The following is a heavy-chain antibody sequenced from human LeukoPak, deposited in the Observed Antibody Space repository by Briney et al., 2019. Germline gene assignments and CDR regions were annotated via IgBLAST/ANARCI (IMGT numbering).Heavy chain of an antibody. CDR2: ITGSYCRT. CDR3: TKDPNGDYVGAFDP. J-gene: IGHJ5*02. V-gene: IGHV3-23*01. CDR1: GFAFSSFP. D-gene: IGHD4-17*01. Sequence: GGSLRLSCDASGFAFSSFPMTGVRQSPGKGLEWVSTITGSYCRTYNTDSVKGRFTISRDNSQNTLYLQMNSLRAEDTAVYYCTKDPNGDYVGAFDPWGQGALVTVSS.